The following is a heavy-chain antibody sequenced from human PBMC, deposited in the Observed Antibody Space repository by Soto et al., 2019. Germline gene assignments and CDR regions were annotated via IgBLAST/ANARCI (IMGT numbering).Heavy chain of an antibody. J-gene: IGHJ4*02. CDR1: GYTFSSYA. CDR2: ISSNGGST. CDR3: ARAGSGSYYKGGSKSYFDY. D-gene: IGHD3-10*01. V-gene: IGHV3-64*01. Sequence: PGGSLRLSCAASGYTFSSYAMHWVRQAPGKGLEYVSAISSNGGSTYYANSVKGRFTISRDNSKNTLYLQMGSLRAEDMAVYYCARAGSGSYYKGGSKSYFDYWGQGTLV.